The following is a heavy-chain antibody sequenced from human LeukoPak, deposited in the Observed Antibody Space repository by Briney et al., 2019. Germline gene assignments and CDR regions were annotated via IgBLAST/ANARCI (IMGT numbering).Heavy chain of an antibody. V-gene: IGHV3-48*01. CDR2: ISSSSSII. J-gene: IGHJ1*01. CDR1: GFTFSSYS. Sequence: GGSLRLSCAASGFTFSSYSMNWVRQAPGKGLEWVSYISSSSSIIYYADSVKGRFTISRDNAKNSLYLQMNSLRAEDTAVYYCAKDPPYYDILAAYYKSEYFHHWGQGTLVTVSS. CDR3: AKDPPYYDILAAYYKSEYFHH. D-gene: IGHD3-9*01.